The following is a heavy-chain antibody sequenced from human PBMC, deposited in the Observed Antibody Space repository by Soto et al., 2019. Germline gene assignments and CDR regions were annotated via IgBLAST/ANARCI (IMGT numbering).Heavy chain of an antibody. J-gene: IGHJ3*02. CDR2: ISGSGGST. CDR3: AKGGGNGWYDAFDI. V-gene: IGHV3-23*01. Sequence: EVQLLESGGGLVQPGGSLRLSCAASGFTFSSYVMNWVRQAPGKGLEWVSTISGSGGSTYYADSVEGRFTFSRENSKDTLHLLMNSLRAEDTAVYYFAKGGGNGWYDAFDIWGQGTMVTVSS. CDR1: GFTFSSYV. D-gene: IGHD6-19*01.